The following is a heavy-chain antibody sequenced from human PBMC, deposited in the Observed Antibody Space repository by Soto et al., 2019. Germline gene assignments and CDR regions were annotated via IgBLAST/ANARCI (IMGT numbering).Heavy chain of an antibody. CDR1: GFTFSGSA. CDR3: TSDYDILTGYYMGQDAFDI. CDR2: IRSKANSYAT. V-gene: IGHV3-73*01. Sequence: PGGSLRLSCAASGFTFSGSAMHWVRQASGKGLEWVGRIRSKANSYATAYAASVKGRFTISRDDSKNTAYLQMNSLKTEDTAVYYCTSDYDILTGYYMGQDAFDIWGQGTMVTVSS. J-gene: IGHJ3*02. D-gene: IGHD3-9*01.